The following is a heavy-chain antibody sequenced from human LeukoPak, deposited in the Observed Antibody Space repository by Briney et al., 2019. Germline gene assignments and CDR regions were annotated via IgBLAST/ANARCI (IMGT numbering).Heavy chain of an antibody. D-gene: IGHD3-22*01. CDR1: GFTFRSYG. Sequence: GGSLRLSCAASGFTFRSYGLNWVRQAPGKGLEWLSYISTSTSISTSVYYAESVKGRFTISRDNAKNSLYLQMNSLRAEDTAVYYCATREVVGRYYYYYGMDVWGQGTTVTVSS. CDR2: ISTSTSISTSV. J-gene: IGHJ6*02. CDR3: ATREVVGRYYYYYGMDV. V-gene: IGHV3-48*04.